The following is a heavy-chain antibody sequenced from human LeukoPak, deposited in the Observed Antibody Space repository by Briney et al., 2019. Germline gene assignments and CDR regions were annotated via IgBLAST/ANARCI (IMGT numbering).Heavy chain of an antibody. CDR1: GGSISSGRYY. CDR3: ARDIPGYSSSSFYYYYYMDV. J-gene: IGHJ6*03. D-gene: IGHD6-6*01. CDR2: IYTSGSI. V-gene: IGHV4-61*02. Sequence: PSETLSLTCTVSGGSISSGRYYWSWIRQPAGKGLEWIGRIYTSGSINYNSSLKSRVTISLDTSKNQFSLKLSSVTAADTAVYYCARDIPGYSSSSFYYYYYMDVWGKGTTVTVSS.